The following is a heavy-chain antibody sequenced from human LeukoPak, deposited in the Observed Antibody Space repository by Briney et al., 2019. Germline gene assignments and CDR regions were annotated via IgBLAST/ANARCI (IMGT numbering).Heavy chain of an antibody. V-gene: IGHV4-39*02. J-gene: IGHJ4*02. D-gene: IGHD2-15*01. CDR2: MYYSGDT. CDR3: ARRGGSRFFEY. CDR1: GGSIGGSSYF. Sequence: SETLSLTCTVSGGSIGGSSYFWGWIRQPPGKGLEWIGTMYYSGDTYYNPSLKSRVSISVDTSKNHFSLRLSSVTAADTAVYYCARRGGSRFFEYWGQGILVTVSS.